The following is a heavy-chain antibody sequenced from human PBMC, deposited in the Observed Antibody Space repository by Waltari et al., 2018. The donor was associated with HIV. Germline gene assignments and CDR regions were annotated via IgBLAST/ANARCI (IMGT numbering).Heavy chain of an antibody. J-gene: IGHJ6*02. CDR1: GFTLSTYW. Sequence: EVQLVESGGGLVQPGGSLRLSCAATGFTLSTYWMHWVRQAPGKGLEWVSRINNDGITTNYADSGKGRYTIARDNAKNTVYLQMNSLRAEDTAVYYCARDSSIRGAAGYYYYYGMDVWGQGTTVTVSS. V-gene: IGHV3-74*01. CDR2: INNDGITT. CDR3: ARDSSIRGAAGYYYYYGMDV. D-gene: IGHD3-10*01.